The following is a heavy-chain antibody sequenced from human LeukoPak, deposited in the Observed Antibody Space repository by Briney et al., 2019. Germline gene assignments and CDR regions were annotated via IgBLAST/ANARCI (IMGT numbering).Heavy chain of an antibody. J-gene: IGHJ4*02. V-gene: IGHV3-9*01. Sequence: GGSLRLSCAASGFTFDDYAMHWVRQAPGKGLEWVSGISWNSGSIGYADSVKGRFTISRDNAKNSLYLQMNSLRAEDTALYYCAKDIWGDADGDYGFDYWGQGTLVTVSS. CDR3: AKDIWGDADGDYGFDY. CDR2: ISWNSGSI. CDR1: GFTFDDYA. D-gene: IGHD4-17*01.